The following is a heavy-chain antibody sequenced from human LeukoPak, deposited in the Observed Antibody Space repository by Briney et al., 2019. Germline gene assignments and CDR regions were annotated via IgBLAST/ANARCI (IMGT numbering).Heavy chain of an antibody. CDR2: INSDGSST. Sequence: GGSLRLSCAASGFTLSSYWMHWVRQAPGKGLVWVSRINSDGSSTSYADSVKGRFTISRDNAKNTLYLQMNSLRAEDTAVYYCARVLGSSSPFDYWGQGTLVTVSS. D-gene: IGHD6-6*01. CDR3: ARVLGSSSPFDY. V-gene: IGHV3-74*01. J-gene: IGHJ4*02. CDR1: GFTLSSYW.